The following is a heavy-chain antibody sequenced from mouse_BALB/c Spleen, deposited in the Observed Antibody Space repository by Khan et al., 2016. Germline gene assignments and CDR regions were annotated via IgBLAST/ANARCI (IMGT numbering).Heavy chain of an antibody. D-gene: IGHD2-13*01. V-gene: IGHV1-9*01. Sequence: QVQLQQSGAELMKPGASVKISCKATDYTFSNFWIEWVKQRPGHGLEWIGEILPGSGNTNYNDKFKGKATFTADTSSNTAYMRLSSLTSEDSAVYYCARECDHPRYAMDYWGQGTSVTVSS. J-gene: IGHJ4*01. CDR3: ARECDHPRYAMDY. CDR1: DYTFSNFW. CDR2: ILPGSGNT.